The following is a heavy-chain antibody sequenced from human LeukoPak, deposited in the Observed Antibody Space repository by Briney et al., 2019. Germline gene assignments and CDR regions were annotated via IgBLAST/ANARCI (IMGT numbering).Heavy chain of an antibody. J-gene: IGHJ6*02. V-gene: IGHV4-30-4*01. CDR2: IYYSGST. CDR1: GGSISSGDYY. CDR3: ARVYFYGLDV. Sequence: SQTLSLTCIVSGGSISSGDYYWSWLRQSPGKGLEWIVYIYYSGSTHYNPSLKSRVSILRDTSKNRFSLKLSSVIAADTAVYYCARVYFYGLDVWGQGTTVTVSS.